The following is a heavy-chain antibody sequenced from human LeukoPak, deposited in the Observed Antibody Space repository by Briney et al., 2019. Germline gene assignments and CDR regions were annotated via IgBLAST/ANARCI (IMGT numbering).Heavy chain of an antibody. CDR3: ARHWATYYCGSGPREYYFDY. D-gene: IGHD3-10*01. Sequence: SETLSLTCTVSGGSISSYYWSWIRQPPGKGLEWIGYIYYSGSTNYNPSLKSRVTISVDTSKNQFSLKLSSVTAADAAVYYCARHWATYYCGSGPREYYFDYWGQGTLVTVSS. CDR1: GGSISSYY. CDR2: IYYSGST. V-gene: IGHV4-59*08. J-gene: IGHJ4*02.